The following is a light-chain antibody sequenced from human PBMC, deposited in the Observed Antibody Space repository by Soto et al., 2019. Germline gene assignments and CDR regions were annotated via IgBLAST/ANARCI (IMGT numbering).Light chain of an antibody. CDR3: NSYTSSSTHV. J-gene: IGLJ1*01. Sequence: QSALTQPASVSGSPGQSITISCTGSSSDVGGHNNVSWYQQHPGKAPKLIIYEVCNRPSGVSNRFSGSKSGNTASLTISGFPAGYEADYYCNSYTSSSTHVFGAGTKLTVL. V-gene: IGLV2-14*01. CDR1: SSDVGGHNN. CDR2: EVC.